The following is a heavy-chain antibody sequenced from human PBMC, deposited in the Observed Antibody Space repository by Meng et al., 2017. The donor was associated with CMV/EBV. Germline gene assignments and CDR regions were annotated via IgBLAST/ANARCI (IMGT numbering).Heavy chain of an antibody. V-gene: IGHV3-23*01. Sequence: LSCAASGFTFSSYSVSWIRQAPGKGLEWVSAISGSGGSTYYADSVKGRFTISRDNSKNTLYLQMNSLRAEDTAVYYCAKLSSSSLNPWGQGTLVTVSS. CDR1: GFTFSSYS. D-gene: IGHD6-6*01. J-gene: IGHJ5*02. CDR2: ISGSGGST. CDR3: AKLSSSSLNP.